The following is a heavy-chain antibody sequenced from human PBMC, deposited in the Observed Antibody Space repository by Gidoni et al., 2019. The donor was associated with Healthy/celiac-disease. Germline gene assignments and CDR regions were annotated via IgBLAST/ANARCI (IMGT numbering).Heavy chain of an antibody. CDR2: IYSGGST. CDR1: GFTVSSND. CDR3: ARDTMVRGSDYYYYGMDV. J-gene: IGHJ6*02. V-gene: IGHV3-53*04. D-gene: IGHD3-10*01. Sequence: EVQLVESGGGLVQPGGSLRLSCAASGFTVSSNDMSWVRQAPGKGLEWVSVIYSGGSTYYADSVKGRFTISRHNSKNTLYLQMNSLRAEDTAVYYCARDTMVRGSDYYYYGMDVWGQGTTVTVSS.